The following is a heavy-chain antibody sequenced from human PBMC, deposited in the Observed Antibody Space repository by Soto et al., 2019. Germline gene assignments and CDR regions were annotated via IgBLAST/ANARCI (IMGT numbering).Heavy chain of an antibody. Sequence: QVQLVQSGAEVKKPGSSVKVSCKASGGTFSSYAISWVRQAPGQGLEWKGGIIPISDTTNYAQKFQGRVTITADESTSTAYMELSSLGSEDTAVYYCARSQGSSTSLEIYYYYYYGMDVWGQGTTVTVSS. CDR3: ARSQGSSTSLEIYYYYYYGMDV. D-gene: IGHD2-2*01. J-gene: IGHJ6*02. CDR2: IIPISDTT. CDR1: GGTFSSYA. V-gene: IGHV1-69*01.